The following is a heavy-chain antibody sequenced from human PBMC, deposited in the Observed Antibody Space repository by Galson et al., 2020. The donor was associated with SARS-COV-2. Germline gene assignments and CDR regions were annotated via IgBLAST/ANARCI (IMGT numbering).Heavy chain of an antibody. CDR2: FDPEDGET. J-gene: IGHJ5*02. D-gene: IGHD3-9*01. V-gene: IGHV1-24*01. CDR3: ATTGGKILTGYYTDWFDP. Sequence: ASVKVSCKVSGYTLTELSMHWVRQASGKGLEWMGGFDPEDGETIYAQKFQGRVTMTEDTSTDTAYMELSSLRSEDTAVYYCATTGGKILTGYYTDWFDPWGQGTLVTVSS. CDR1: GYTLTELS.